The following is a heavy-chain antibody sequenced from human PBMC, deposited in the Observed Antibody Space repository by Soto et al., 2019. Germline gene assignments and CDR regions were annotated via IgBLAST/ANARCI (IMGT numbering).Heavy chain of an antibody. CDR1: GFTFSSYG. D-gene: IGHD2-15*01. Sequence: QVQLVESGGGVVQPGRSLRLSCAASGFTFSSYGMHWVRQAPGKRLEWVAIISVDGSTKHYVDSVKGRFTVSRDNSKNTLYVELNSLRAEDTAVYYCAKSQERGGNVFKVDHWGQGTLVTVSS. CDR2: ISVDGSTK. V-gene: IGHV3-30*18. J-gene: IGHJ4*02. CDR3: AKSQERGGNVFKVDH.